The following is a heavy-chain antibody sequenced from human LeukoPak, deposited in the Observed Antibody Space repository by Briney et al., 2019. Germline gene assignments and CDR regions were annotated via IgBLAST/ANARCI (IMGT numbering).Heavy chain of an antibody. CDR1: GGTFSSYA. CDR3: ARGGTYYDYVWGSYRLDY. D-gene: IGHD3-16*02. Sequence: GASVKVSCKASGGTFSSYAISWVRQAPGQGLECMGGIIPIFGTANYAQKFQGRVTITTDESTSTAYMELSSLRSEDTAVYYCARGGTYYDYVWGSYRLDYWGQGTLVTVSS. CDR2: IIPIFGTA. J-gene: IGHJ4*02. V-gene: IGHV1-69*05.